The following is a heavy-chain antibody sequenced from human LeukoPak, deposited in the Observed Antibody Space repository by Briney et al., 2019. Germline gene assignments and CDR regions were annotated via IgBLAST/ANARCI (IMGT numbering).Heavy chain of an antibody. V-gene: IGHV4-34*01. D-gene: IGHD5-24*01. CDR3: ARGGVEMATTDFDY. CDR2: INHSGST. Sequence: SETLSLTCAVYGGSFSGYYWSWIRQPPGKGLEWIGEINHSGSTNYNPSLKSRVTISVDTSKNQFSLKLSFVTAADTAVYYCARGGVEMATTDFDYWGQGTLVTVSS. J-gene: IGHJ4*02. CDR1: GGSFSGYY.